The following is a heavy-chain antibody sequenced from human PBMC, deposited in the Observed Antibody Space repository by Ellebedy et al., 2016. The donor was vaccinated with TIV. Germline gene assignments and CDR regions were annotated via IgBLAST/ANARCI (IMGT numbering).Heavy chain of an antibody. J-gene: IGHJ4*02. CDR3: ARGGGEPHFDY. D-gene: IGHD3-16*01. CDR2: IYYSGST. CDR1: GGSISSYY. Sequence: SETLSLXXTVSGGSISSYYWSWIRQPPGKGLEWIGYIYYSGSTNYNPSLKSRVTISVDTSKNQFSLKLSSVTAADTAVYYCARGGGEPHFDYWGQGTLVTVSS. V-gene: IGHV4-59*01.